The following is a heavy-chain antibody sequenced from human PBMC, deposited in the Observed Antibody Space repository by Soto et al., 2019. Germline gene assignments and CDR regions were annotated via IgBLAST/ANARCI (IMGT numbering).Heavy chain of an antibody. CDR1: GFTFNNFG. V-gene: IGHV3-33*01. CDR2: IWYDESNK. CDR3: ARGQGDLHPTDFDY. J-gene: IGHJ4*02. Sequence: GGSLRLSCAASGFTFNNFGMHWVRQAPGGGLEWVALIWYDESNKYYVDSVKGRFTISRDNSKNTLYLQMNSLRAEDTAVYFCARGQGDLHPTDFDYWGQGTLVTVSS. D-gene: IGHD3-16*01.